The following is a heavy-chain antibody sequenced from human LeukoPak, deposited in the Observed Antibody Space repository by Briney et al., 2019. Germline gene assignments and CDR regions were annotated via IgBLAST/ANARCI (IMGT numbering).Heavy chain of an antibody. D-gene: IGHD3-22*01. CDR1: GYTFTSYD. V-gene: IGHV1-8*01. J-gene: IGHJ3*02. CDR2: MNPNSGCT. CDR3: ASNYYYDSSGYYSDAFDI. Sequence: GASVKVSCKASGYTFTSYDINWVRQATGQGLEWMGWMNPNSGCTGYAQKFQGRVTMTRNTSISTAYMELSSLRSEDTAVYYCASNYYYDSSGYYSDAFDIWGQGTMVTVSS.